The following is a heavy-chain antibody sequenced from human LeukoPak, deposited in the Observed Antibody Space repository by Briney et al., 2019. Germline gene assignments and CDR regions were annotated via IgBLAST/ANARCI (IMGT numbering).Heavy chain of an antibody. CDR2: ISGRGGST. D-gene: IGHD6-19*01. Sequence: GGSLRLSCAASGFTFSSYAMRWASRARGRGVGWVTAISGRGGSTYYAYSVKGRFTISRDNSKNALYLQMNSLRAEDTAVYYCAKDRQQWLYYFDYWGQGPLVTVSS. CDR3: AKDRQQWLYYFDY. V-gene: IGHV3-23*01. CDR1: GFTFSSYA. J-gene: IGHJ4*02.